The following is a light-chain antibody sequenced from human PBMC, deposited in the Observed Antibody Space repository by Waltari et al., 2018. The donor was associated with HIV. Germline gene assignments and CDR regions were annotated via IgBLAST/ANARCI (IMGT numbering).Light chain of an antibody. Sequence: QSALTQPRSVSGSPGQSVTISCSGASSDINNYTYVSWFQQHPGKAPKLVIYHVTKRPSGVPDRFSGSKSGNTASLTISGLQPDDEADYYCCSFAGSHTFGVFGGGTKLTVL. CDR3: CSFAGSHTFGV. CDR1: SSDINNYTY. J-gene: IGLJ2*01. V-gene: IGLV2-11*01. CDR2: HVT.